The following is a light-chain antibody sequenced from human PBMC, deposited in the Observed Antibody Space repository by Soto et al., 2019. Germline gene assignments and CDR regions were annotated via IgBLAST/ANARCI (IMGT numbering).Light chain of an antibody. CDR2: DAS. Sequence: IVVTQSPATLSVSPGERATLSCRARQSVRSNLAWYQQKPGQAPRLLIYDASNRATGIPARFSGSGSGTDFTLTISSLEPEDFAVYYCQQCYNWPQWTFGQGTKVDI. V-gene: IGKV3-11*01. CDR1: QSVRSN. CDR3: QQCYNWPQWT. J-gene: IGKJ1*01.